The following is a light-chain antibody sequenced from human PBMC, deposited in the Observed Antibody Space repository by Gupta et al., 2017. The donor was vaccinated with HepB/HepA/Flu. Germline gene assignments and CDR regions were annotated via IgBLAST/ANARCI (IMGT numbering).Light chain of an antibody. CDR3: CSYAGSSTVV. CDR1: SSDVGSYTL. CDR2: EVS. J-gene: IGLJ2*01. Sequence: QSALNQPASVSGSPGQSITISCTGTSSDVGSYTLFSWYQQHPGKAPKLMIYEVSKRPSWVSNRFSGSKSGNTASLTISGLQAEDEADYYCCSYAGSSTVVFGGGTKLTVL. V-gene: IGLV2-23*02.